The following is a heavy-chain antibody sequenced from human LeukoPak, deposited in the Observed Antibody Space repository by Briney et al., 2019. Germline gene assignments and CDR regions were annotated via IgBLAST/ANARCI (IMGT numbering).Heavy chain of an antibody. D-gene: IGHD2-15*01. J-gene: IGHJ6*02. Sequence: GGSLRLSCAASGFTVSSNYMSWVRQAPGKGLEWVSVIYSGGSTYYADSVKGRFTISRDNSKNTLYLQMNSLRAEDTAVYYCARGGGSIYYYYGMDVWGQGTTVTVSS. CDR2: IYSGGST. CDR1: GFTVSSNY. CDR3: ARGGGSIYYYYGMDV. V-gene: IGHV3-53*01.